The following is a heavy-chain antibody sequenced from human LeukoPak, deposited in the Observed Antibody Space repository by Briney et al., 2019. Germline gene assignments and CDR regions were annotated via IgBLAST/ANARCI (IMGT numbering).Heavy chain of an antibody. J-gene: IGHJ6*03. Sequence: PGGSLRLSCAASGFTFSSYGMSWVRQAPGKGLEWVSAISGSGGRTYYADSVKGRFTISRDNSKNTLYLQMNSLRAEDTAVYYCARKGPSVGSSWYDYYYMDVWGKGTTVTISS. V-gene: IGHV3-23*01. CDR3: ARKGPSVGSSWYDYYYMDV. D-gene: IGHD6-13*01. CDR1: GFTFSSYG. CDR2: ISGSGGRT.